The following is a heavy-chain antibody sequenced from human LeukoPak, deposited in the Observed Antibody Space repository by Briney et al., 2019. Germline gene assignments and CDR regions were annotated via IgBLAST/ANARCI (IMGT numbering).Heavy chain of an antibody. CDR1: GFTVSDYY. CDR2: ISSSGGTI. D-gene: IGHD2-15*01. J-gene: IGHJ4*02. Sequence: GGSLRLSCAASGFTVSDYYMSWIRQAPGKGLEWVSYISSSGGTIYYADSVKGRFTISRGNAENSLYLQMNSLRAEDTAVYYCARGPGSGHYFDYWGQGTLVTVSS. V-gene: IGHV3-11*04. CDR3: ARGPGSGHYFDY.